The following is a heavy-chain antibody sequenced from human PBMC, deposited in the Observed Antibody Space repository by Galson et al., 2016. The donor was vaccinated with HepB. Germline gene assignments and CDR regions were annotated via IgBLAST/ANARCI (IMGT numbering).Heavy chain of an antibody. CDR3: ARAGAVGDFYYMDV. CDR1: GGSVNSNTYS. D-gene: IGHD3-16*01. CDR2: IYQGRTI. J-gene: IGHJ6*03. V-gene: IGHV4-30-2*01. Sequence: PLSLTCAVSGGSVNSNTYSWIRQPRGKGLEWIGYIYQGRTIYYNPSLKGRVTISVDRSKNHFYLNLRSVTAADTAMYYCARAGAVGDFYYMDVWGKGTTVTVSS.